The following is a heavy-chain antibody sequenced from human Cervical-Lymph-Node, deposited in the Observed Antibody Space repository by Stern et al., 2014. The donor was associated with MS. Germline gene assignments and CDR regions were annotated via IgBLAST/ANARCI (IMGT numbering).Heavy chain of an antibody. Sequence: QVQLQESGPGLVTPSQTLSLTCTVSGGSISSGDYYWSWIRQSPGKGLEWIGSSYHSGGTYYNPCLESRVTISVDTSKSQFSLKLSSVNAADTAVYYCARRGHIVDYYYGLDVWGQGTTVTVSS. D-gene: IGHD2-21*01. J-gene: IGHJ6*02. V-gene: IGHV4-30-4*01. CDR2: SYHSGGT. CDR1: GGSISSGDYY. CDR3: ARRGHIVDYYYGLDV.